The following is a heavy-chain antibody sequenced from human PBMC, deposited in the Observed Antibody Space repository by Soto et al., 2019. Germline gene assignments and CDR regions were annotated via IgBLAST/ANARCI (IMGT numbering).Heavy chain of an antibody. D-gene: IGHD3-3*01. CDR3: ARDRRYYYDFWSGYYRGRYYGMDV. CDR2: IIPIFGTA. J-gene: IGHJ6*02. CDR1: GGTFSSYA. V-gene: IGHV1-69*13. Sequence: SVKVSCKASGGTFSSYAISWVRQAPGQGLEWMGGIIPIFGTANYAQKFQGRVTITADESTSTTYMELSSLRSEDTAVYYCARDRRYYYDFWSGYYRGRYYGMDVWGQGTTVTVSS.